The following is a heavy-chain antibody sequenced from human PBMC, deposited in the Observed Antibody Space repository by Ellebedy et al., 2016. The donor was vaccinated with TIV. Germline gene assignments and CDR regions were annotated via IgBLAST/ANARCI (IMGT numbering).Heavy chain of an antibody. CDR3: AVVYGGNPGNY. CDR1: GFTFSSYS. J-gene: IGHJ4*02. CDR2: ISSSSSYI. V-gene: IGHV3-21*01. D-gene: IGHD4-23*01. Sequence: GGSLRLSXAASGFTFSSYSMNWVRQAPGKGLEWVSSISSSSSYIYYADSVKGRFTISRDNAKNSLYLQMNSLRAEDTAVYYCAVVYGGNPGNYWGQGTLVTVSS.